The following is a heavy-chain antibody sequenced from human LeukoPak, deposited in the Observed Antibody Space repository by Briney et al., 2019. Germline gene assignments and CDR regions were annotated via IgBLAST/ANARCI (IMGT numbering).Heavy chain of an antibody. D-gene: IGHD3-10*01. CDR1: GFTFSSYE. Sequence: GGSLRLSCAASGFTFSSYEMNWVRQAPGKGLEWVSYIGSSGSTIYYADSVKGRFTISRDNAKHSLYLQMNSLRAEDTAVYYCAGFYYGSGTHSFDYWGQGTLVTVSS. V-gene: IGHV3-48*03. CDR3: AGFYYGSGTHSFDY. CDR2: IGSSGSTI. J-gene: IGHJ4*02.